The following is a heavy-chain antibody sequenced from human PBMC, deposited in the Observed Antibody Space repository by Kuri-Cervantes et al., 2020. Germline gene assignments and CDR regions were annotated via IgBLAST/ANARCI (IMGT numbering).Heavy chain of an antibody. Sequence: ASVKVSCKASGYTFTSYGISWVRQAPGQGLEWMGWISAYNGNTNYAQKFQGRVTMTRDTSTSTVYMELSSLRSEDTAVYYCARGLPLRFLEWPSFIDYWGQGTLVTVSS. D-gene: IGHD3-3*01. V-gene: IGHV1-18*01. CDR1: GYTFTSYG. CDR3: ARGLPLRFLEWPSFIDY. CDR2: ISAYNGNT. J-gene: IGHJ4*02.